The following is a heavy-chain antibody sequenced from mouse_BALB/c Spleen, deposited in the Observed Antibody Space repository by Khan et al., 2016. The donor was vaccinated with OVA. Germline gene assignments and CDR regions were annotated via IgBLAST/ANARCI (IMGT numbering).Heavy chain of an antibody. D-gene: IGHD2-10*01. CDR3: ARAYYGNYREAMDY. J-gene: IGHJ4*01. CDR1: GFSLTGYG. CDR2: IWGDGNT. V-gene: IGHV2-6-7*01. Sequence: QVQLKQSGPGLVAPSQSLSITCTVSGFSLTGYGVNWVRQPPGKGLEWLGMIWGDGNTDYNSALKSRLNLSKDNSKSQVFLKMNSLQTDDTARYYGARAYYGNYREAMDYWGQGTSVTVSA.